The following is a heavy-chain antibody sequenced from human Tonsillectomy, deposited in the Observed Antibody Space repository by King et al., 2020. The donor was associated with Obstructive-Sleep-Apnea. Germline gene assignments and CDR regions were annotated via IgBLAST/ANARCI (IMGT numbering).Heavy chain of an antibody. V-gene: IGHV3-11*01. Sequence: VQLVEAGGGLVKPGGSLRLSCAASGFTFRDYNMSWIRQAPGKGLEWVSYIKNSGMTTYYADSVKGRFSISRDNAKNSLYLQMNSLTVGDTAVYYCARAVMATIVAWHFALWGRRTPVTAPS. CDR2: IKNSGMTT. CDR1: GFTFRDYN. J-gene: IGHJ2*01. CDR3: ARAVMATIVAWHFAL. D-gene: IGHD5-24*01.